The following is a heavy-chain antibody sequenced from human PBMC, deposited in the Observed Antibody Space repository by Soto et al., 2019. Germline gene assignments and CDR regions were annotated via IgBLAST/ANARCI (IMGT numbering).Heavy chain of an antibody. CDR2: IIPIFGTA. CDR3: ARDKDGGIAAAGDYYGMDV. CDR1: GGTFSSYA. J-gene: IGHJ6*02. Sequence: QVQLVQSGAEVQKPGSSVKVSCKASGGTFSSYAISWVRQAPGQGLEWMGGIIPIFGTANYAQKFQGRVTITADESTSTAYMELSSLRSEDTAVYYCARDKDGGIAAAGDYYGMDVWGQGTTVTVSS. D-gene: IGHD6-13*01. V-gene: IGHV1-69*01.